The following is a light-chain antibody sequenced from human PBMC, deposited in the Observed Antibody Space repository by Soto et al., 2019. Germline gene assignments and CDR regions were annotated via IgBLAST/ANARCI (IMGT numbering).Light chain of an antibody. V-gene: IGKV2-28*01. Sequence: DIVMTQSPLSLPVTPGEPASISCRSSQSLLYSNGYNYLDWYLQKPGQSPQLLIYLGSNRASGVPDRFSGSGSGTDFTLKISRVEDEDVGVYYCMQALQLRTFGQGTKVDI. CDR1: QSLLYSNGYNY. J-gene: IGKJ1*01. CDR2: LGS. CDR3: MQALQLRT.